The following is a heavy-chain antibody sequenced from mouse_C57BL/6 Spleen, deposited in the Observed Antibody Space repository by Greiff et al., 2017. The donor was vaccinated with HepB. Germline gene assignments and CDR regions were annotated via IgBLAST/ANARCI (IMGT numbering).Heavy chain of an antibody. Sequence: VQLQQSGPELVKPGASVKISCKASGYAFSSSWMNWVKQRPGKGLEWIGRIYPGDGDTNYNGKFKGKATLTADKSSSTAYMQLSSLTSEDSAVYFCARNYGNCFDYWGQGTTLTVSS. CDR3: ARNYGNCFDY. V-gene: IGHV1-82*01. CDR1: GYAFSSSW. J-gene: IGHJ2*01. CDR2: IYPGDGDT. D-gene: IGHD2-1*01.